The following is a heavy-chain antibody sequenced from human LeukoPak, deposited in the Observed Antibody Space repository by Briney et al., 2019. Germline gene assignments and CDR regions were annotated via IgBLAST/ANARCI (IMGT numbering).Heavy chain of an antibody. V-gene: IGHV3-72*01. Sequence: GGSLRLSCAVSGFTFSDHYMDWVRQAPGKGLEWVGRTRNKANSYTTVYAASVQGRFTVSRDDTKNSLYLQMNSLKTEDTAVYYCARGYHCFDVWGQGTTVTVSS. CDR2: TRNKANSYTT. D-gene: IGHD5-12*01. CDR1: GFTFSDHY. CDR3: ARGYHCFDV. J-gene: IGHJ6*02.